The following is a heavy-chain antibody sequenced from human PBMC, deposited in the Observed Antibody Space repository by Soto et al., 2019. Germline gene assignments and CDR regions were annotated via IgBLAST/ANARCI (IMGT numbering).Heavy chain of an antibody. V-gene: IGHV3-33*08. D-gene: IGHD3-22*01. CDR3: AVNTYYYDSSGYSYFDY. CDR1: GFTFSSYC. J-gene: IGHJ4*02. Sequence: PGGSLRLSCAASGFTFSSYCMHWVRQAPGKGLAWVAVICYDGSNKYYADSVKGRFTISRDNSKNTLYLQMNSLRAEDTAVYYCAVNTYYYDSSGYSYFDYRGQGTLVTVSS. CDR2: ICYDGSNK.